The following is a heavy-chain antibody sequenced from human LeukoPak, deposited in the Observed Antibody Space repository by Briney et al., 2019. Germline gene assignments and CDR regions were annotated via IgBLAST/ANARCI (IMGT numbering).Heavy chain of an antibody. CDR1: GFLFSTYA. J-gene: IGHJ4*02. CDR2: IRYDGSDK. D-gene: IGHD6-13*01. Sequence: GGSLRLYCAASGFLFSTYAMHWVRQPPGKGLEWVSFIRYDGSDKYYADSVKGRFTISRDNSKNTLYLQMNSLRAEDTAVYYCARQQQLVIDYWGQGTLVTVSS. V-gene: IGHV3-30*02. CDR3: ARQQQLVIDY.